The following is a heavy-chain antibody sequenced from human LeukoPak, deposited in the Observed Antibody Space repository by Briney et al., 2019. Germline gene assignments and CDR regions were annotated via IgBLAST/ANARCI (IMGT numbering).Heavy chain of an antibody. CDR1: GFTFSNYW. V-gene: IGHV3-7*05. CDR3: ARWDY. Sequence: GGSLRLSCAASGFTFSNYWMNWVRQAPGKGLEWVANINQDGSEKYYVESVKGRFTISRDNAKNSLYLQMNSLRAEDTAVYYCARWDYWGQGTLVTVSS. CDR2: INQDGSEK. J-gene: IGHJ4*02.